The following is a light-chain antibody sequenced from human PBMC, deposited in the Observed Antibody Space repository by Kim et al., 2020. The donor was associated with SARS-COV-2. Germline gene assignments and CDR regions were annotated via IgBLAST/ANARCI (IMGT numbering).Light chain of an antibody. Sequence: ASVEDRVTITCRASQGIRNDLGWYQQKPGKAPTLLIYAASSLQSGVPSRFSGSGSGKDFTLTISSLQPEDFATYYCLQDYNYPLTFGGGTKVDIK. CDR3: LQDYNYPLT. CDR1: QGIRND. J-gene: IGKJ4*01. CDR2: AAS. V-gene: IGKV1-6*01.